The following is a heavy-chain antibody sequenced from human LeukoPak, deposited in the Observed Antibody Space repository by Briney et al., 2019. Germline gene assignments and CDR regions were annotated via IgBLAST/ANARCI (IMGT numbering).Heavy chain of an antibody. J-gene: IGHJ6*02. CDR1: GYTLTELS. D-gene: IGHD3-9*01. CDR2: FDPEDGET. Sequence: ASVKVSCKVSGYTLTELSTHWVRQAPGKGLEWMGGFDPEDGETIYAQKFQGRVTMTEDTSTDTAYMELSSLRSEDTAVYYCATSSRGHWFYYYGMDVWGQGTTVTVSS. CDR3: ATSSRGHWFYYYGMDV. V-gene: IGHV1-24*01.